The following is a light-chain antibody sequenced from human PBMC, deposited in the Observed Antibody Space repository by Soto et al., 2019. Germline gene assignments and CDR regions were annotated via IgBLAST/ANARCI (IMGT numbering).Light chain of an antibody. CDR2: AAS. J-gene: IGKJ4*01. V-gene: IGKV1-27*01. Sequence: DIQMTQSPSSLSASEGDRVTITCRARQGNNNYLAWYQQKPGKVPKLLIYAASTLQSGVPSRFSGGGSDTDFTLTISSLQSEDVATYYCLQYNSAPLTFGGGTKVEIK. CDR3: LQYNSAPLT. CDR1: QGNNNY.